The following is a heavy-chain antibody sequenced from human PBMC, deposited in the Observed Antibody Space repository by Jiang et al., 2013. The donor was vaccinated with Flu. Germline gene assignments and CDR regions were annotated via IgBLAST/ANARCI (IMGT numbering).Heavy chain of an antibody. CDR1: GYSISSGYY. V-gene: IGHV4-38-2*02. J-gene: IGHJ4*02. Sequence: GPGLVKPSETLSLTCTVSGYSISSGYYWGWIRQPPGKGLEWIGSIYHSGSTYYNPSLKSRVTISVDTSKNQFSLKLSSVTAADTAVYYCARVDYYDSSGYYPSHSPVDYWGQGTLVTVSS. CDR2: IYHSGST. D-gene: IGHD3-22*01. CDR3: ARVDYYDSSGYYPSHSPVDY.